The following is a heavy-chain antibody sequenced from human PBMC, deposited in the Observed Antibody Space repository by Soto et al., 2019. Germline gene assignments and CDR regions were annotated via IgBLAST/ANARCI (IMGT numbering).Heavy chain of an antibody. V-gene: IGHV3-15*01. CDR2: IKSKTDGGTT. D-gene: IGHD1-26*01. Sequence: EVQLVESGGGLVKPGGSLRLSCAASGFTFSNAWMSWVRQAPGKGLEWVGRIKSKTDGGTTDYAAPVKGRFTISRDDSKNTLDMQMNSLKTEDAAVYYCTTEPPIPVGDYWGQGPLVTVSS. J-gene: IGHJ4*02. CDR1: GFTFSNAW. CDR3: TTEPPIPVGDY.